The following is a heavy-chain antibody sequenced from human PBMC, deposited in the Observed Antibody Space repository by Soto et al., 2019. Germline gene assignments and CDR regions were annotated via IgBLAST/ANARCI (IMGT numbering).Heavy chain of an antibody. CDR1: GFTFTSSA. V-gene: IGHV1-58*01. J-gene: IGHJ4*02. Sequence: SVKVSCKASGFTFTSSALQWVRQARGQRLEWIGWIAVGSGYTNYAQRFQDRVTLTRDMSTATTYMELSRLTSEDTAIYYCAADATAWQQMVPSDYWGQGTQVTVSS. CDR2: IAVGSGYT. CDR3: AADATAWQQMVPSDY. D-gene: IGHD2-8*01.